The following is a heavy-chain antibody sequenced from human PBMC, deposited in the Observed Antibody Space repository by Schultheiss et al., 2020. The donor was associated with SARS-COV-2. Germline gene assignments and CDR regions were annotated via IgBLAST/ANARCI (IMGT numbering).Heavy chain of an antibody. J-gene: IGHJ4*02. CDR3: ARERLGGSYD. CDR2: ISSSGSTI. Sequence: GGSLRLSCAASGFTVSSYEMNWVRQAPGKGLEWVSYISSSGSTIYYADSVKGRFTISRDNAKNSLYLQMNSLRAEDTAVYYCARERLGGSYDWGQGTLVTVSS. V-gene: IGHV3-48*03. CDR1: GFTVSSYE. D-gene: IGHD1-26*01.